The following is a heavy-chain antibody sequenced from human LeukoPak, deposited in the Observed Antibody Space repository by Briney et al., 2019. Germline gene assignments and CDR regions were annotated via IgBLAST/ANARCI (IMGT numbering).Heavy chain of an antibody. CDR3: AKDLPRYYYDSSGYYAGGDY. D-gene: IGHD3-22*01. V-gene: IGHV3-23*01. J-gene: IGHJ4*02. Sequence: GGSLRLSCAASGFTFSSYAMSWVRQAPGKGLEWVSAISGSGGSTYYADSVKGRFTISRDNSKNTLYLQMNSLRAEDTAVYYCAKDLPRYYYDSSGYYAGGDYWGQGTLVTVSS. CDR1: GFTFSSYA. CDR2: ISGSGGST.